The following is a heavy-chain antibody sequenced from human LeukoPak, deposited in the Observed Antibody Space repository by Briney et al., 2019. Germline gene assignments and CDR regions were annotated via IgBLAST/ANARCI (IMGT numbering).Heavy chain of an antibody. CDR3: ARLTLTGVGGRGWFDA. Sequence: PSETLSLTCIVSGDSISNSGWSWGWSRQPPGKGLEWIGTMPYDENVADNEIPSYNPSLKSRVSISADTSKYQLSLKVNSVTAADTASYYCARLTLTGVGGRGWFDAWGQGTLVIVSS. CDR2: MPYDENVADNEIP. J-gene: IGHJ5*02. D-gene: IGHD3-3*01. CDR1: GDSISNSGWS. V-gene: IGHV4-39*01.